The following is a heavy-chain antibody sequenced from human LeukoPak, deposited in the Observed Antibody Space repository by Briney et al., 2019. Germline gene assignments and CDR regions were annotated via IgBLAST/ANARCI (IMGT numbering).Heavy chain of an antibody. J-gene: IGHJ4*02. D-gene: IGHD3-10*01. CDR1: GGSFRGNY. Sequence: KPSETLSLTCGVYGGSFRGNYWSWIRQPPGKGLEWIGEINHSGSTKYNPSLKSRVTISRDTSKNQFSLKVSSVTAADTAVYYCARDNEASGSGRKLDYWGQGTLVTVSS. CDR3: ARDNEASGSGRKLDY. V-gene: IGHV4-34*01. CDR2: INHSGST.